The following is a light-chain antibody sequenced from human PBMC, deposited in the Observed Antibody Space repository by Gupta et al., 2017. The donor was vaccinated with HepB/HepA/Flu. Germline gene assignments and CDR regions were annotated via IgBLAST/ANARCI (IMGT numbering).Light chain of an antibody. J-gene: IGKJ2*01. CDR1: QSINSNY. V-gene: IGKV3-20*01. CDR3: KYYGSYPLYA. CDR2: DTS. Sequence: IVLTQFPGTLSLSPGEGATLSCKTSQSINSNYLAWYQQKSGQTPRLVIYDTSSRATGIPDRCSGSGSGTELTLTIRRLEPEDFAMYYCKYYGSYPLYAFGQGTKLEIK.